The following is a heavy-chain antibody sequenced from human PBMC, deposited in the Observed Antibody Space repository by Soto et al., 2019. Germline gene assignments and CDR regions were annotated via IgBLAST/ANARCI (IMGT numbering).Heavy chain of an antibody. CDR1: GVSVSSSSHS. CDR3: ARRNYGMDV. CDR2: IYYSGNT. V-gene: IGHV4-39*01. J-gene: IGHJ6*02. Sequence: SETLSLTCTVSGVSVSSSSHSWAWIRQPPGKGLEYIANIYYSGNTFYNPSLKSRVTISVDTSNNQFSLKLSSVTAADTAVYYCARRNYGMDVWGQGTTVTSP.